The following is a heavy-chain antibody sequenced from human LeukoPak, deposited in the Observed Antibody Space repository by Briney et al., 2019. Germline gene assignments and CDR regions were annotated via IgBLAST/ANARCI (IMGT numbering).Heavy chain of an antibody. CDR3: AREGTYTYRWFGELFSGYYFDY. D-gene: IGHD3-10*01. J-gene: IGHJ4*02. Sequence: QTGGCLRLSCAASGFTFSSYAMHWVRQAPGKGLEWVAVISYDGSNKYYADSVKGRFTISRDNSKNTLYLQMNSLRAEDTAVYYCAREGTYTYRWFGELFSGYYFDYWGQGTLVTVSS. CDR1: GFTFSSYA. V-gene: IGHV3-30-3*01. CDR2: ISYDGSNK.